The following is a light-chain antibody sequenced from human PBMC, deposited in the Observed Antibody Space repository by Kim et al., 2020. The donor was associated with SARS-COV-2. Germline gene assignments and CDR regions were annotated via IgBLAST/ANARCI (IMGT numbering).Light chain of an antibody. Sequence: EIVMTQSPATLSVSPGERATLSCRASQSVSSNLAWYQQKPGQAPRLLIYGASTRATDIPARFSGSGSGTEFTLTISSLQSEDFAVYCCQQYDGWPPKYTFGQGTKLEI. CDR1: QSVSSN. V-gene: IGKV3-15*01. CDR2: GAS. J-gene: IGKJ2*01. CDR3: QQYDGWPPKYT.